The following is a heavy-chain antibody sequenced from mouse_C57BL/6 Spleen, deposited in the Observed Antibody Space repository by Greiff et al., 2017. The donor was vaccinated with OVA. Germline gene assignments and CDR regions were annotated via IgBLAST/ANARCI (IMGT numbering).Heavy chain of an antibody. Sequence: QVQLKQSGAELVKPGASVKMSCKASGYTFTSYWITWVKQRPGQGLEWIGDIYPGSGSTNYNEKFKSKATLTVDTSSSTAYMQLSSLTSEDSAVYYCAREGGSDWDYWGQGTTLTVSS. V-gene: IGHV1-55*01. J-gene: IGHJ2*01. CDR2: IYPGSGST. CDR1: GYTFTSYW. D-gene: IGHD4-1*01. CDR3: AREGGSDWDY.